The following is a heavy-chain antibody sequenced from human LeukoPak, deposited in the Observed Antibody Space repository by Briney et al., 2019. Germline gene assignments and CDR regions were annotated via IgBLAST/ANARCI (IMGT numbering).Heavy chain of an antibody. CDR2: INPNSGGT. J-gene: IGHJ4*02. D-gene: IGHD6-13*01. Sequence: EASVKVSCKASGYTFTGYYMHWVRQAPGQGLEWMGWINPNSGGTNYAQKFQGRVTMTRDTSISTAYMELSRLRSDDTAVYYCARPTGQQQLVPYYWGQGTLVTVSS. CDR3: ARPTGQQQLVPYY. CDR1: GYTFTGYY. V-gene: IGHV1-2*02.